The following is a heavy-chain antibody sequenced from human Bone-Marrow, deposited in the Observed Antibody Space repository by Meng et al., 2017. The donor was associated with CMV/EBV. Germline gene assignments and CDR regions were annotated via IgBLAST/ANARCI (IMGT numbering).Heavy chain of an antibody. V-gene: IGHV4-59*01. CDR2: IYFTGTT. CDR3: ARGFSDGSAYYIHYFDN. J-gene: IGHJ4*02. D-gene: IGHD3-22*01. Sequence: SETLSLTCTVSGGSMRWNYLHWIRQPPGKGLEWIGYIYFTGTTNYNPSLKSRVTMSVDTSKNQFTLRLSSVIAADTAVYYCARGFSDGSAYYIHYFDNWGQGTLVTVS. CDR1: GGSMRWNY.